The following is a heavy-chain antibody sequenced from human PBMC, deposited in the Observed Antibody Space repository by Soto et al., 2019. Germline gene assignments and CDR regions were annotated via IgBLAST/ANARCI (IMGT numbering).Heavy chain of an antibody. CDR3: ARDVGSSWYYFDY. D-gene: IGHD6-13*01. CDR2: IWYDGSNK. Sequence: QVQLVESGGGVVQPGRSLRLSCAASGFTFSSYGMHWVRQAPGKGLEWVAVIWYDGSNKYYADSAKGRFTISRDNSKNTLYLQMNSLRAEDTAVYYCARDVGSSWYYFDYWGQGTLVTVSS. CDR1: GFTFSSYG. V-gene: IGHV3-33*01. J-gene: IGHJ4*02.